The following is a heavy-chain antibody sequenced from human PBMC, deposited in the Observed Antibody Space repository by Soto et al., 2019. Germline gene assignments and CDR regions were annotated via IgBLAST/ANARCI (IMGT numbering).Heavy chain of an antibody. V-gene: IGHV1-3*01. CDR3: ARELQYEDDALDI. CDR1: GYTFTDYA. CDR2: INAGNGNT. Sequence: ASVKGSCKASGYTFTDYAMHWVRQAPGQRLEWMGWINAGNGNTKYSQKFQERVTITRDTSVSTAYMDLRSLKFEDTSIYYCARELQYEDDALDIWGQGTMVTVSS. D-gene: IGHD3-3*01. J-gene: IGHJ3*02.